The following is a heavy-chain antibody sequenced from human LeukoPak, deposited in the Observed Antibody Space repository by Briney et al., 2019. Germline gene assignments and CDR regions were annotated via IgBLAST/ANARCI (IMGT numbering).Heavy chain of an antibody. V-gene: IGHV1-69*05. Sequence: GSSVKVSCKASGGTFSSYAISWLRQAPGQGLEWMGGIIPIFGTANYAQKFQGRVTITTDESTSTAYMELSSLRSEDTAVYYCARDEINFWSGTESWFDPWGQGTLVTVSS. D-gene: IGHD3-3*01. CDR2: IIPIFGTA. CDR3: ARDEINFWSGTESWFDP. J-gene: IGHJ5*02. CDR1: GGTFSSYA.